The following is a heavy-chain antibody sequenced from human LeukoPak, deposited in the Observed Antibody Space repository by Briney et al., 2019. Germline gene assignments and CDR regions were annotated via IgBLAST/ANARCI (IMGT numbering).Heavy chain of an antibody. D-gene: IGHD3/OR15-3a*01. J-gene: IGHJ4*02. CDR2: IYHSGST. Sequence: TSETLSLTCAVSGYSISSGYYWGWIRKPPGKGLEWIGSIYHSGSTYYNPSLKSRVTISVDTSKNQFSLKLSSVTAADTAVYYCARRDSWRRTDFDYWGQGTLVTVSS. CDR1: GYSISSGYY. CDR3: ARRDSWRRTDFDY. V-gene: IGHV4-38-2*01.